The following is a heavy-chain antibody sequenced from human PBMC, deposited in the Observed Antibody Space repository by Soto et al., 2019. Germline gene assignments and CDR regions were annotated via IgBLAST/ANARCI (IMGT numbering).Heavy chain of an antibody. D-gene: IGHD1-26*01. CDR2: IYYSGST. J-gene: IGHJ4*02. Sequence: PSETLSLTCTVSGGSVSSGSYYWSWIRQPPGKGLEWIGYIYYSGSTNYNPSLKSRVTISVDTSKNQFSLKLSSVTAADTAVYYCARDRRRSGSYYDFDYWGQGTLVTVSS. CDR1: GGSVSSGSYY. CDR3: ARDRRRSGSYYDFDY. V-gene: IGHV4-61*01.